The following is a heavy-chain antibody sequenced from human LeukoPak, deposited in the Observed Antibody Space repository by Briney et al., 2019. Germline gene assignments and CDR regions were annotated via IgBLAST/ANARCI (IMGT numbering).Heavy chain of an antibody. CDR2: IDPNSGGT. Sequence: ASVKVSCTASGYTFTVYFIHWLRQAPGQGFEWMGWIDPNSGGTNYAQKFQDRVTMTRDTSISTIYMELSRLRSDDTAVYYCARETEMATILFDYWGQGTLVTVSS. D-gene: IGHD5-24*01. CDR3: ARETEMATILFDY. CDR1: GYTFTVYF. V-gene: IGHV1-2*02. J-gene: IGHJ4*02.